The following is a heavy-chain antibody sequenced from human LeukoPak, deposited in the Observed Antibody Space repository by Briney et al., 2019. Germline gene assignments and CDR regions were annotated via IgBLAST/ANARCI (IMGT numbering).Heavy chain of an antibody. CDR3: ARHVIHGGSSSLNFFDY. CDR2: IFYGGSS. CDR1: GGSISDIFF. V-gene: IGHV4-39*01. D-gene: IGHD6-6*01. J-gene: IGHJ4*02. Sequence: SETLSLTCTVSGGSISDIFFWGWVRQPPGKGLEWIGSIFYGGSSYYNPSVKSRITISVDTSKSHFSLKLSSVTAADTAVYYCARHVIHGGSSSLNFFDYWGQGTLVTVSS.